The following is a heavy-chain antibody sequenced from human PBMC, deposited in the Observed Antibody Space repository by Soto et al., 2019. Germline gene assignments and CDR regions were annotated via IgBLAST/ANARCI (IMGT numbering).Heavy chain of an antibody. CDR3: ARVGLGYYGSGSYYNPRDYYYGMDV. D-gene: IGHD3-10*01. J-gene: IGHJ6*02. CDR2: INHSGST. CDR1: GGSISSGDYY. Sequence: SETLSLTCTVSGGSISSGDYYWSWIRQPPGKGLEWIGEINHSGSTNYNPSLKSRVTISVDTSKNQFSLKLSSVTAADTAVYYCARVGLGYYGSGSYYNPRDYYYGMDVWGQGTTVTVSS. V-gene: IGHV4-39*07.